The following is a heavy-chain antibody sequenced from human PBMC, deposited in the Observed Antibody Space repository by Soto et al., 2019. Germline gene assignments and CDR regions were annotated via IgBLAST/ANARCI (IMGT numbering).Heavy chain of an antibody. Sequence: EVQLVESGGGLVKPGGSLRLSCAASEFTFSSYSMNWVRQAPGKGLEWCSSISSSSTYIYYTDSVKGRFTISRDNAKNSLYLQMTSLRADDTAVYYCARDRRGGRSLAYWGQGTLVTVSS. CDR2: ISSSSTYI. J-gene: IGHJ4*02. CDR3: ARDRRGGRSLAY. CDR1: EFTFSSYS. V-gene: IGHV3-21*01. D-gene: IGHD3-16*01.